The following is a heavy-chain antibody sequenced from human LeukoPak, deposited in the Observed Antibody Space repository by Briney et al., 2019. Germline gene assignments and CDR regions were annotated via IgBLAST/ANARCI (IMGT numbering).Heavy chain of an antibody. D-gene: IGHD6-13*01. V-gene: IGHV4-39*01. CDR1: GGAISRSTLY. Sequence: SETLSLTCTVSGGAISRSTLYWGWIRQPPGQGLEWIGSIYYAGSTYYNSSLKSRVTISVDTSKNQFSLRMSFVSAADTAVYYCASIAAAGNEWGQGALVIVSS. CDR2: IYYAGST. CDR3: ASIAAAGNE. J-gene: IGHJ4*02.